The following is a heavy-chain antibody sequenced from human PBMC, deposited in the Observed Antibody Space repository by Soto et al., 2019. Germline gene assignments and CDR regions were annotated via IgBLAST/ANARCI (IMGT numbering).Heavy chain of an antibody. CDR3: AKAEYTSKLFFKD. J-gene: IGHJ1*01. CDR1: GFTFSSYV. CDR2: ISSSGGAT. Sequence: GGSLRLSCGASGFTFSSYVMSWVRQAPGKGLEWVSGISSSGGATYYADSVKGRFTISRDNTKNTLYLQMNSLRAEDTAVYYCAKAEYTSKLFFKDWGQGTLVTVSS. D-gene: IGHD6-6*01. V-gene: IGHV3-23*01.